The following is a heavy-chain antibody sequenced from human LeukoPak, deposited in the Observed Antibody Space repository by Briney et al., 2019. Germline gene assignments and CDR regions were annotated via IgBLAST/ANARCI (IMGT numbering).Heavy chain of an antibody. Sequence: ASVKVSCKASGYSSTNYGISWVRQAPGQGLEWMGIINPSGGSTSYAQKFQGRVTMTRDMSTSTVYMELSSLRSEDTAVYYCARDLNWGSSYYYYMDVWGKGTTVTVSS. J-gene: IGHJ6*03. V-gene: IGHV1-46*01. CDR1: GYSSTNYG. CDR3: ARDLNWGSSYYYYMDV. D-gene: IGHD7-27*01. CDR2: INPSGGST.